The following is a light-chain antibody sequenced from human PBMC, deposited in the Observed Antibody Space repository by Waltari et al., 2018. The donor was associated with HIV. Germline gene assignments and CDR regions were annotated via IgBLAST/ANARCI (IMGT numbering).Light chain of an antibody. Sequence: EIVLTQSPGTLSLSPGDGVTLSCRASQSVTNNYLPWYQQKPGQAPRLLIYGGSNRATGIPDRFSGGGSGTDFSLTSSGLEPEDFAVYYCQQFSDSPLTFGVGTKVEIK. CDR2: GGS. V-gene: IGKV3-20*01. J-gene: IGKJ4*01. CDR1: QSVTNNY. CDR3: QQFSDSPLT.